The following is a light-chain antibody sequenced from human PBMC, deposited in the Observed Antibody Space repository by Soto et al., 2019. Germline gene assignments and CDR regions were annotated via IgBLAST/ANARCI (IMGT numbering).Light chain of an antibody. CDR2: AAS. Sequence: DIQMTQSPSSLSASLGDRVTITCRASQGIGVYLAWFQQKPGKVPKLLIYAASALQSGVPSRFSGSGSGTDFTLTISSLQPEDIATYYCQKDNSAPLTFGGGTKVDIK. CDR1: QGIGVY. V-gene: IGKV1-27*01. J-gene: IGKJ4*02. CDR3: QKDNSAPLT.